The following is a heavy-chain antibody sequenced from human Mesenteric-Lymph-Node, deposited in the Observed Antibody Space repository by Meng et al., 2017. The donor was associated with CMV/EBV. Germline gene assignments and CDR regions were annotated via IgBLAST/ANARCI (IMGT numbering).Heavy chain of an antibody. CDR2: ISGSGGST. J-gene: IGHJ4*02. Sequence: AASGFTFSSYAMSWVRQAPGKGLEWVSTISGSGGSTYSADSVKGRFTISRDNSKNTLYLQMNSLRVEDTAVYYCAKDRIAAAGYFDSWGQGTLVTVSS. V-gene: IGHV3-23*01. CDR1: GFTFSSYA. CDR3: AKDRIAAAGYFDS. D-gene: IGHD6-13*01.